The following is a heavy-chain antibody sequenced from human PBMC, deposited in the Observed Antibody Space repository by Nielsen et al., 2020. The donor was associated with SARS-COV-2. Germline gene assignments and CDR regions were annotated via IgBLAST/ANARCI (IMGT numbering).Heavy chain of an antibody. V-gene: IGHV4-34*01. D-gene: IGHD6-13*01. Sequence: SETLSLTCAVYGGSFSGYYWSWIRQPPGKGLEWIGEINHSGSTNYNPSLKSRVTISVDTSKNQFSLKLSSVTAADTAVYYCARDRGQQLFYDAFDIWGQGTMVTVSS. CDR2: INHSGST. CDR3: ARDRGQQLFYDAFDI. CDR1: GGSFSGYY. J-gene: IGHJ3*02.